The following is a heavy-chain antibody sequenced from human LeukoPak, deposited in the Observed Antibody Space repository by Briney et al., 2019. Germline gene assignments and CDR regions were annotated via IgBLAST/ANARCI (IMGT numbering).Heavy chain of an antibody. CDR3: ATLAVAGTSLDY. D-gene: IGHD6-19*01. CDR1: GGSISSSSCY. J-gene: IGHJ4*02. Sequence: SETLSLTCTVSGGSISSSSCYWGWIRQPPGKGLEWIGSIYYSGNTYYNPSLKSRVTISVDTSKNQFSLKLSSVTAADTAVYYCATLAVAGTSLDYWGQGTLVTVSS. CDR2: IYYSGNT. V-gene: IGHV4-39*07.